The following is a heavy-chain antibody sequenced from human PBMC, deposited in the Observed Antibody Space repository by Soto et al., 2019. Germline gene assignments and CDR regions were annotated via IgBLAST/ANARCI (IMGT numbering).Heavy chain of an antibody. Sequence: SETLSLTCSVSGASISSNFWSWVRQPPGKGLEWIGYIYFGGTTQSNPSLKGRATISLDTSKNQFTLNLASVSAADTAVYYCAGFDWLLSYFDYWGQGTLVTVSS. V-gene: IGHV4-4*09. D-gene: IGHD3-9*01. J-gene: IGHJ4*02. CDR1: GASISSNF. CDR3: AGFDWLLSYFDY. CDR2: IYFGGTT.